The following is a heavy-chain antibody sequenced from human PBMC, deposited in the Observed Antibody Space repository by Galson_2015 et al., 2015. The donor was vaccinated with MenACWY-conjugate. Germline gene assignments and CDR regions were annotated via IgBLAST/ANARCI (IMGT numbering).Heavy chain of an antibody. D-gene: IGHD5/OR15-5a*01. V-gene: IGHV6-1*01. CDR3: AKEGAGLRG. J-gene: IGHJ4*02. CDR2: KYYRSKWYY. CDR1: GDSAPSDSAP. Sequence: CAIAGDSAPSDSAPWKGIRQSQWRAFKGRGKKYYRSKWYYNYALSVKSQLIFNPDTSENQFSLQLNSVTPEDTAVYYCAKEGAGLRGWGQGTLVIVSS.